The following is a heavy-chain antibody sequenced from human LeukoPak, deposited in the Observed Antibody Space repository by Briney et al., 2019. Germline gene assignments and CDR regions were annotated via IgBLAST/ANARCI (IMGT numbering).Heavy chain of an antibody. J-gene: IGHJ4*02. D-gene: IGHD6-6*01. V-gene: IGHV4-34*01. Sequence: SETLSPTCAVYGGSFSGYYWSWIRQPPGKGLEWIGEINHSGSTNYNPSLKSRVTISVDTSKNQFSLKLSSVTAADTAVYYCARHLRLFWIAARPWYFDYWGQGTLVTVSS. CDR2: INHSGST. CDR1: GGSFSGYY. CDR3: ARHLRLFWIAARPWYFDY.